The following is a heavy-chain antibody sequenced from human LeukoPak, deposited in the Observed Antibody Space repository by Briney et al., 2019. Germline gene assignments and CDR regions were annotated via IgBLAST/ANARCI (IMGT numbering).Heavy chain of an antibody. Sequence: PGGSLRLSCAASGFTFSSYAMSWVRQAPGKGLEWVSAISGSGGSTYYADSVKVRFTISRDNSRNTLYLQMNSLRAEDTAVYYCAKGRGCTNGVCYMDYWGQGTLVTVSS. J-gene: IGHJ4*02. CDR1: GFTFSSYA. CDR2: ISGSGGST. D-gene: IGHD2-8*01. CDR3: AKGRGCTNGVCYMDY. V-gene: IGHV3-23*01.